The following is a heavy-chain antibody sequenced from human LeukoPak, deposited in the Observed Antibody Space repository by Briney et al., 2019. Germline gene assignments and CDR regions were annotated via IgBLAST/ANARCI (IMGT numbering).Heavy chain of an antibody. CDR2: ISYDGSNK. V-gene: IGHV3-30*18. CDR1: GFTFSSYG. Sequence: GGSLRLSRAASGFTFSSYGMHWVRQAPGKGLEWVAVISYDGSNKYYADSVKGRFTISRDNSKNTLYLQMNSLRAEDMALYYCAKALVTYAAFMTLDAFDIWGQGTMVTVSS. J-gene: IGHJ3*02. CDR3: AKALVTYAAFMTLDAFDI. D-gene: IGHD2-8*01.